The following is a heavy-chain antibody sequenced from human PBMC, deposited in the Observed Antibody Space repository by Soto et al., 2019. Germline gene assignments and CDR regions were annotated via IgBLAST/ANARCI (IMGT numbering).Heavy chain of an antibody. D-gene: IGHD6-19*01. Sequence: QVQLQESGPGLVKPSETLSLTCTVSGGSISSYYWSWIRQPPGKGLEWIGYIYYSGSTNYNPSLTRRVTISVDTSKNQFSPKLSSVTATDTAVYYCARHVIGSGWYYFDYWGQGTLVTVSS. CDR1: GGSISSYY. CDR3: ARHVIGSGWYYFDY. J-gene: IGHJ4*02. V-gene: IGHV4-59*08. CDR2: IYYSGST.